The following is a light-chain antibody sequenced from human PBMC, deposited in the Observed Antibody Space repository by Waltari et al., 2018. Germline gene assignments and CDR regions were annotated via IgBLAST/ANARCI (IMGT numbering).Light chain of an antibody. CDR2: HVD. CDR3: CSYAGNKWL. CDR1: SGDVGMFNL. J-gene: IGLJ3*02. V-gene: IGLV2-23*02. Sequence: QSALTQPASVSGSPGQSITISCSGSSGDVGMFNLFSWYQQHPRKAPQLIIYHVDDRPPGVSSRFSAAKYGHTASPTISGLQPEDEADYYCCSYAGNKWLFGGGTKVTVL.